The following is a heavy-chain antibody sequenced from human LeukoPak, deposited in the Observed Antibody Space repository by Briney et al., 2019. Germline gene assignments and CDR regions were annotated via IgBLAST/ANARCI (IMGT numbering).Heavy chain of an antibody. CDR1: GYTFTSYG. J-gene: IGHJ4*02. D-gene: IGHD2-21*01. Sequence: ASVKVSCKASGYTFTSYGISWVRQAPGQGLEWMGSIIPFLGTTNYAQKFQGRVTITADEPTRTAYMELTYVRSDDTAVYYCTIIPNVILFTHYFEYWGQGTLVTVSS. CDR3: TIIPNVILFTHYFEY. V-gene: IGHV1-69*11. CDR2: IIPFLGTT.